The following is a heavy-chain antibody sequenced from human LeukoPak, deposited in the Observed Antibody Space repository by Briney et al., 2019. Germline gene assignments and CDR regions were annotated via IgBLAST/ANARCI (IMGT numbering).Heavy chain of an antibody. CDR2: ISGSDSST. CDR3: AKHYYDSSGYYRLFDY. CDR1: GFTFSSSA. Sequence: PGGSLRLSCAASGFTFSSSAMSWVRQAPGKGLEWVLTISGSDSSTYYADSVKGRFTISRDNSKNTLYLQMNSLRAEDTAVYYCAKHYYDSSGYYRLFDYWGQGTLVTVSS. D-gene: IGHD3-22*01. J-gene: IGHJ4*02. V-gene: IGHV3-23*01.